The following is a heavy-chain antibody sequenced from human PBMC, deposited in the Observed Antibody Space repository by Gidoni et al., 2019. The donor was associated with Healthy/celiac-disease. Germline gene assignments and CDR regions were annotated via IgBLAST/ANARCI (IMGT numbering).Heavy chain of an antibody. V-gene: IGHV3-33*01. CDR2: IWYDGSKK. J-gene: IGHJ6*02. CDR1: GFTFSSYG. Sequence: QVQLVESGGGVVQPGRSLRLSCAASGFTFSSYGMHWVRQAPGKGLEWVAVIWYDGSKKYYADSVKGRFTISRDNSKNTLYLQMNSLRAEDTAVYYCTSSASSGTHNYYGMDVWGQGTTVTVSS. CDR3: TSSASSGTHNYYGMDV. D-gene: IGHD1-1*01.